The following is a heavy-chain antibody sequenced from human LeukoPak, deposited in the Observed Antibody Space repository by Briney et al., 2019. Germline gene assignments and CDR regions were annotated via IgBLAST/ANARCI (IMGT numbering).Heavy chain of an antibody. CDR2: IYYSGST. D-gene: IGHD3-3*01. V-gene: IGHV4-59*01. CDR1: GGSISSYY. CDR3: ARAETQYYDFWSGYHNWFDP. Sequence: PSEPLSLTCTVSGGSISSYYWSWIRQPPGKGLEWIGYIYYSGSTNYNPSLKSRVTISVDTSKNQFSLKLSSVTAADTAVYYCARAETQYYDFWSGYHNWFDPWGQGTLVTVSS. J-gene: IGHJ5*02.